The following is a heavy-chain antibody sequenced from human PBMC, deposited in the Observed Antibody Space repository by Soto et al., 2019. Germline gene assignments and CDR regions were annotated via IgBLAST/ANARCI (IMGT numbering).Heavy chain of an antibody. J-gene: IGHJ4*02. D-gene: IGHD5-12*01. CDR2: IYYSGST. Sequence: PSETLSLTCTVSGGSISSYYWSWIRQPPGKGLEWIGYIYYSGSTNYNPSLKSRVTISVDTSKNQFSLKLSSVTAADTAVYYCARHTYSGYDRINYFDYWGQGTLVTVSS. CDR1: GGSISSYY. V-gene: IGHV4-59*08. CDR3: ARHTYSGYDRINYFDY.